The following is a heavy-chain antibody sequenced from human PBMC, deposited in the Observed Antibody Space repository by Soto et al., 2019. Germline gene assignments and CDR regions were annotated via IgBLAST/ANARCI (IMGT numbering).Heavy chain of an antibody. V-gene: IGHV3-33*01. Sequence: QVQLVESGGGVVQPGRSLRLSCAASGFTFSSYGMHWVRQAPGKGLEWVAVIWYDGSNKYYADSVKGRFTISRDNSKNTLYLQMNSLRAEDTAVYYCARDSLRWLQPPSYYGMDVWGQGTTVTVSS. CDR3: ARDSLRWLQPPSYYGMDV. CDR1: GFTFSSYG. J-gene: IGHJ6*02. D-gene: IGHD5-12*01. CDR2: IWYDGSNK.